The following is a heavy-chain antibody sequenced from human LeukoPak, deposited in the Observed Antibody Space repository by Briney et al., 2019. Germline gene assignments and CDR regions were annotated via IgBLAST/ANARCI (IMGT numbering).Heavy chain of an antibody. D-gene: IGHD3-3*01. Sequence: ASVKVSCKASGYTFTSYDINWVRQATGQGLEWMGWMNPNSGNTGYAQKFQGRVTITRNTSISTAYMELSSLRSEDTAVYYCARGFWSGLNYYMDVWGKGTTVTVSS. J-gene: IGHJ6*03. CDR1: GYTFTSYD. CDR2: MNPNSGNT. V-gene: IGHV1-8*03. CDR3: ARGFWSGLNYYMDV.